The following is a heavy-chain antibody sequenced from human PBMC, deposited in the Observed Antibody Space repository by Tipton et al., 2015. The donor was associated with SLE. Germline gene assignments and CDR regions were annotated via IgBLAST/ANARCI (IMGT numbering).Heavy chain of an antibody. CDR2: IISFAGVA. V-gene: IGHV1-69*09. CDR1: GGPFSSYT. CDR3: ARTRAEANSGFYYFDD. Sequence: QLVQSGPEVKKPGSSVKLSCKASGGPFSSYTISWVRQAPGQGLEWMGRIISFAGVANYAQRFQGRVTITADTSTSTAFMELRSLTSEDTAVYFCARTRAEANSGFYYFDDWGQGTLVTVSS. J-gene: IGHJ4*02. D-gene: IGHD4-23*01.